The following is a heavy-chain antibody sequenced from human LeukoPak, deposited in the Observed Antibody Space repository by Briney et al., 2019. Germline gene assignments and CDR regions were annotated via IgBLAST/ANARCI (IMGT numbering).Heavy chain of an antibody. Sequence: GASVKVSCKASGYTFNSYLISWVRQVPGKGLEWMGWISGHNGNTGSAQKFKDRVTLTTDTSTSTACMELRSLTSDDTAVYYCARIWAEFQLVSDFWGQGTLLTVSP. CDR3: ARIWAEFQLVSDF. V-gene: IGHV1-18*01. CDR1: GYTFNSYL. D-gene: IGHD3-10*01. CDR2: ISGHNGNT. J-gene: IGHJ4*02.